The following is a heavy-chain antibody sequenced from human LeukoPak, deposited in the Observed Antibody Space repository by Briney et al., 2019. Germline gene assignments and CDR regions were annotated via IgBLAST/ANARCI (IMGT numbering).Heavy chain of an antibody. Sequence: GGSLRLSCAASGFTFSSYAMSWVRQAPGKGLEWVSAISGSGGSTYYADSVKGRFTISRDNSKNTLYLQMNSLRAEDTAVYYCVKVKGSSMGYGMDVWGQGTTVTVSS. CDR1: GFTFSSYA. V-gene: IGHV3-23*01. D-gene: IGHD6-13*01. CDR3: VKVKGSSMGYGMDV. J-gene: IGHJ6*02. CDR2: ISGSGGST.